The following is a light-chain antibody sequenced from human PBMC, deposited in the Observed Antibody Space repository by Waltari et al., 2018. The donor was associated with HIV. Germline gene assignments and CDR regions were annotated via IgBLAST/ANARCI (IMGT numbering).Light chain of an antibody. CDR1: SSDVGGYNF. Sequence: QSALTQPPSASGSPGQSVTISCTGTSSDVGGYNFVSWYQQHPGKAPKLMIYEVTKRPSVVPDRSSGSKSGNTASLTVSGLQVEDEADYYCSSYAGSDNVYVFGTGTKVTVL. V-gene: IGLV2-8*01. CDR2: EVT. J-gene: IGLJ1*01. CDR3: SSYAGSDNVYV.